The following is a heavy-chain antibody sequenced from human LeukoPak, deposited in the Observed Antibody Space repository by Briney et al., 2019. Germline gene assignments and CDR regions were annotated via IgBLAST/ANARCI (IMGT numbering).Heavy chain of an antibody. J-gene: IGHJ4*02. CDR3: ARDGYGLDTPMVSTNFDY. D-gene: IGHD5-18*01. CDR2: ISSSSSTV. Sequence: GGSLRLSCAASGFTFSDYSMNWVRQAPGKGLEWVSYISSSSSTVYYADSVKGRFTISRDNSKNTLYLQMNSLRPEDTAVYCCARDGYGLDTPMVSTNFDYWGQGTLVTVSS. V-gene: IGHV3-48*01. CDR1: GFTFSDYS.